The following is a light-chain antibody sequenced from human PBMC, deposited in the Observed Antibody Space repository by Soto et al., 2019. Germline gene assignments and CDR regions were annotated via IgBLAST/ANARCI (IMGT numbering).Light chain of an antibody. Sequence: DIVMTQSPDSLAVSLGERATINCKSSQSVLYSSNNKNYLAWYQQKPGQPPKLLIYWASTRESVGPDRFSGSGSGTDFTLTISSLQAEDVAVYYCQQYYSTPITFGQGTRLEIK. J-gene: IGKJ5*01. CDR2: WAS. CDR3: QQYYSTPIT. CDR1: QSVLYSSNNKNY. V-gene: IGKV4-1*01.